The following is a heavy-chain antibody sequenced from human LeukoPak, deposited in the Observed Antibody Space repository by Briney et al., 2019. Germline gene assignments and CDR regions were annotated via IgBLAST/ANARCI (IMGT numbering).Heavy chain of an antibody. CDR3: ARGRRGVVPAAIFSWFDP. CDR2: IYYSGST. J-gene: IGHJ5*02. Sequence: SETLSLTCTVSGGSISSGGYYWSWIRQHPGKGLEWIGYIYYSGSTYYNPSLKSRVTISVDTSKNQFSLKLSSVTAADTAVYYCARGRRGVVPAAIFSWFDPWGQGTLVTVSS. CDR1: GGSISSGGYY. D-gene: IGHD2-2*01. V-gene: IGHV4-31*03.